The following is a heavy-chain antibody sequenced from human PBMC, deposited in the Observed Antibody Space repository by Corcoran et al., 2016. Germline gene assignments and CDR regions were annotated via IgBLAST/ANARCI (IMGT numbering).Heavy chain of an antibody. J-gene: IGHJ6*02. CDR1: GFTFSDSA. D-gene: IGHD3-16*01. CDR2: IRSRPNSYAP. Sequence: EVQLVESGGDLVQPGGSLRLSCAASGFTFSDSAIHWVRQASGKGLEWVGRIRSRPNSYAPAYAASLGGRFTISRDDSKNTAYLQMNSLKTGDTAVYYCTRGIGGYGMDVWGQGTTVTVSS. CDR3: TRGIGGYGMDV. V-gene: IGHV3-73*02.